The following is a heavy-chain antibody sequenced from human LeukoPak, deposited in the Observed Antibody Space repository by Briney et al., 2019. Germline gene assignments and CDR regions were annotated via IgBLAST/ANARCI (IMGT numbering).Heavy chain of an antibody. Sequence: SETLSLTCSVSGGSISSYYWSWIRQPPGKGLEWIGYMHYSGSTNYNPSLKSRVTMSVDTSKNQFSLKLNSVTAADTAVYYCASLSEYCSAGSCYLGWFDPWGQGTLVTVSS. CDR2: MHYSGST. J-gene: IGHJ5*02. CDR3: ASLSEYCSAGSCYLGWFDP. V-gene: IGHV4-59*01. D-gene: IGHD2-15*01. CDR1: GGSISSYY.